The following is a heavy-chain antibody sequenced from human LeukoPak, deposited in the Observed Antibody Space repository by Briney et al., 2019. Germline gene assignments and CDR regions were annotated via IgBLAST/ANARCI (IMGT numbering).Heavy chain of an antibody. Sequence: GGSLRLSCAASEFTFSTYLMSCVRPAPGEGRGWVANIKQDGSEKYYADSVRGRFTISRDNGKKSLYLQMNSLRVEETAVYYCAGERPSSSWYDFWGQGTLVTVSS. V-gene: IGHV3-7*01. CDR2: IKQDGSEK. CDR3: AGERPSSSWYDF. D-gene: IGHD6-13*01. CDR1: EFTFSTYL. J-gene: IGHJ5*01.